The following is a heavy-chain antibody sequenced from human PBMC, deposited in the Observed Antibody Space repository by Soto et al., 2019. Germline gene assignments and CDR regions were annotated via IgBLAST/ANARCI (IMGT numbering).Heavy chain of an antibody. V-gene: IGHV5-51*01. D-gene: IGHD2-2*01. Sequence: GESLKISCKGSGYSFTSYWIGWVCQMPGKGLEWMGIIYPGDSDTRYSPSFQGQVTISADKSISTAYLQWSSLKASDTAMYYCARLLGYCSSTSCYPDAFDIWGQGTMVTVSS. J-gene: IGHJ3*02. CDR3: ARLLGYCSSTSCYPDAFDI. CDR2: IYPGDSDT. CDR1: GYSFTSYW.